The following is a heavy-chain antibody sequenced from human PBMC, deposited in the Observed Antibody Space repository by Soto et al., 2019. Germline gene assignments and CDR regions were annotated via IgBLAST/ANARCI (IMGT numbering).Heavy chain of an antibody. J-gene: IGHJ4*02. CDR3: ARPHYDSNTFYSFFDY. V-gene: IGHV4-34*12. CDR1: DGSFSGYY. Sequence: TLSLTCAVYDGSFSGYYWSWIRQPPGKGLEWIGEIFHGGSTNYSPSLKSRVTISVDTSKNQFSLELSSVTAADTAVYFCARPHYDSNTFYSFFDYWGQGTLVTVLL. D-gene: IGHD3-22*01. CDR2: IFHGGST.